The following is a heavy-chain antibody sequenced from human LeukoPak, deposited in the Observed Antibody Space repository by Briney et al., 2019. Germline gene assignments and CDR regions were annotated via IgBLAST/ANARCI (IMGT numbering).Heavy chain of an antibody. V-gene: IGHV1-2*02. Sequence: ASVKVSCKASGYTFTGYYMHWVRQAPGQGLEGMGWINPNHGDTNYAQKFQDRVSMTTDTSTSAAYMELRSLRSDDTAVYYCARAGYSSYYYYMDVWGKGTTVTISS. CDR3: ARAGYSSYYYYMDV. D-gene: IGHD6-13*01. CDR1: GYTFTGYY. CDR2: INPNHGDT. J-gene: IGHJ6*03.